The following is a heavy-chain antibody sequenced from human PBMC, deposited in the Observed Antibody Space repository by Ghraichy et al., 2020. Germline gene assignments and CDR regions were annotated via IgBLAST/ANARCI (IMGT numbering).Heavy chain of an antibody. CDR3: ARLRTRPREWLRSSNWFDP. D-gene: IGHD5-12*01. V-gene: IGHV4-34*01. J-gene: IGHJ5*02. CDR2: INHSGST. CDR1: GGSFSGYY. Sequence: SETLSLTCAVYGGSFSGYYWSWIRQPPGKGLEWIGEINHSGSTNYNPSLKSRVTISVDTSKNQFSLKLSSVTAADTAVYYCARLRTRPREWLRSSNWFDPWGQGTLVTVSS.